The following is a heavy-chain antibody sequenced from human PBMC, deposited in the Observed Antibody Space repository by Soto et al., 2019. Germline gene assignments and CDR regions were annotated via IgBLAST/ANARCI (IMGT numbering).Heavy chain of an antibody. CDR2: ISFDGSNQ. Sequence: PGGSLRLSCAGSGFIFSDYAMHWVRQAPGKGLEWVTLISFDGSNQFYAGSVRGRFTISRDNSKNTLYLQMNSLRAEDTAMYYCSKDASRITMISLLDFWGQGALVTVSS. CDR3: SKDASRITMISLLDF. D-gene: IGHD3-22*01. V-gene: IGHV3-30*18. J-gene: IGHJ4*02. CDR1: GFIFSDYA.